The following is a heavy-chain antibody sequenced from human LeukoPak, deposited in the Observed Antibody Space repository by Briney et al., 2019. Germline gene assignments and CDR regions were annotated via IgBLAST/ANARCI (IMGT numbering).Heavy chain of an antibody. CDR2: ISSSSSYI. V-gene: IGHV3-21*01. CDR1: GFTFSSYS. J-gene: IGHJ4*02. CDR3: ARDDGSGSYVYFDY. Sequence: GVSLRLSCAASGFTFSSYSMNWVRQAPGKGLEWVSSISSSSSYIYYADSVKGRFTISRDNAKNSLYLQMNSLGAEDTAVYYCARDDGSGSYVYFDYWGQGTLVTVSS. D-gene: IGHD3-10*01.